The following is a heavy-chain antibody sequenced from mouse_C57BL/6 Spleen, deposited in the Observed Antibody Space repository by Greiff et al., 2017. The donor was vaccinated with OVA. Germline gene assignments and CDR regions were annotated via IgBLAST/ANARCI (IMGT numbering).Heavy chain of an antibody. CDR1: GFTFSSYG. Sequence: EVMLVESGGDLVKPGGSLKLSCAASGFTFSSYGMSWVRQTPDKRLEWVATISSGGSYTYYPDSVKGRFTISRDNAKNTLYLQMSSLKSEDTAMYYCARDNFDYWGQGTTLAVSS. CDR2: ISSGGSYT. J-gene: IGHJ2*01. CDR3: ARDNFDY. V-gene: IGHV5-6*02.